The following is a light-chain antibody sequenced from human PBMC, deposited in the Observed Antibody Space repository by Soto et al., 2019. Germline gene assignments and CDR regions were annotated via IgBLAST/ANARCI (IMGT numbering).Light chain of an antibody. CDR2: EVS. J-gene: IGLJ1*01. V-gene: IGLV2-8*01. CDR1: SSDVGGYNY. Sequence: QSVLTQPPSASGSPGQSVTISCTGTSSDVGGYNYVSWYQQHPGKAPKLMIYEVSKRPSGVPDRFSGSKSGNTASLTVSGLQAEDEADYSCSSFRVFGTGTKVTVL. CDR3: SSFRV.